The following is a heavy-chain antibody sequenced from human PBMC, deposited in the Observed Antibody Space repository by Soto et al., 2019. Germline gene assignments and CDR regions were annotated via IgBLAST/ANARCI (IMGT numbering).Heavy chain of an antibody. CDR2: ISTSSRVT. V-gene: IGHV3-48*02. Sequence: EVQLVESGGGLVQPGGSLRLSCAASGLTFSAYHMDWVRQAPGKGLEWISYISTSSRVTYYADSVKGRFTISRDDGRDLLFLQMNSLRDEDTAVYYCARDGNRGYDMDVWGQGTTVTVSS. CDR1: GLTFSAYH. J-gene: IGHJ6*02. CDR3: ARDGNRGYDMDV. D-gene: IGHD2-15*01.